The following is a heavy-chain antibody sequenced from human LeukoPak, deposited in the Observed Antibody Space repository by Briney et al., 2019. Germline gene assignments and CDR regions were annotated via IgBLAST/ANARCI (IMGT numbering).Heavy chain of an antibody. V-gene: IGHV3-74*01. CDR1: GFNFSKHW. CDR2: INSDGTST. CDR3: ARGIDY. Sequence: AGGSLRLSCAASGFNFSKHWMHWVRQAPGKGLVWVSRINSDGTSTTYADSVKGRFTISRDNAKNTLYLQMNSLRAEDTAVYYCARGIDYWGQGTLVTVSS. J-gene: IGHJ4*02.